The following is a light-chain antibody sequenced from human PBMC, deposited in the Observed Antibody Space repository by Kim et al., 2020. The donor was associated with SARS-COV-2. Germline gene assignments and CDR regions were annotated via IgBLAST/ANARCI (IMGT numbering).Light chain of an antibody. CDR2: RNN. Sequence: QAGLTQPPSVSKGLRQTATLTCTGNSNNVGNQGAAWLQQHQGHPPKLLSYRNNNRPSGISERLSASRSGNTASLTITGLQPEDEADYYCSAWDSSRRRWVFGGGTQLTVL. J-gene: IGLJ3*02. CDR1: SNNVGNQG. CDR3: SAWDSSRRRWV. V-gene: IGLV10-54*01.